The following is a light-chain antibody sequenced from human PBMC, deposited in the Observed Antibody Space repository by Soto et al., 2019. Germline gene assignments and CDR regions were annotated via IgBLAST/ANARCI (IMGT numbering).Light chain of an antibody. CDR3: CSYAGTYSVV. CDR1: SSDLGGYKY. CDR2: DVS. V-gene: IGLV2-11*01. J-gene: IGLJ2*01. Sequence: QSALTQPRSVSGSPGQSVTISCTGTSSDLGGYKYVSWYQQHPGEAPKLMIYDVSKRPSGVPDRFSGSKSGNTASLTISGLQAEDEADYYCCSYAGTYSVVFGGGTKLTVL.